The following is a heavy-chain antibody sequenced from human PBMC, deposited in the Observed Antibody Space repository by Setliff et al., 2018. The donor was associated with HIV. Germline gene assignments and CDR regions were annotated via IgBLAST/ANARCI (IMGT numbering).Heavy chain of an antibody. J-gene: IGHJ4*02. CDR3: AGHFYYSGSGIWAGLDS. Sequence: PSETLSLTCTVSGGSISSYYWSWIRQPPGKGLEWIGRIYTSGNTNYNPSLKSRVTMSVDTSKKQFSLKLTSVTAADTAVYYCAGHFYYSGSGIWAGLDSWGQGTLVTVSS. CDR2: IYTSGNT. CDR1: GGSISSYY. V-gene: IGHV4-4*07. D-gene: IGHD3-10*01.